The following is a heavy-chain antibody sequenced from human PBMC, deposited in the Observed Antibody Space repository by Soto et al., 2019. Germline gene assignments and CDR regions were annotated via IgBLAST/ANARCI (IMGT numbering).Heavy chain of an antibody. Sequence: SETLSLTCAVYGGSFSGYYWTWIRQSPEKGLEWIGEVNHSGTTYYNPSLKTRVTISVHTPKNQFSLKMSSVTAADTAVYYCARGIGYCSSINCYSSRQLRFDSWGQGTLVTVSS. V-gene: IGHV4-34*01. CDR1: GGSFSGYY. D-gene: IGHD2-2*01. CDR2: VNHSGTT. CDR3: ARGIGYCSSINCYSSRQLRFDS. J-gene: IGHJ4*02.